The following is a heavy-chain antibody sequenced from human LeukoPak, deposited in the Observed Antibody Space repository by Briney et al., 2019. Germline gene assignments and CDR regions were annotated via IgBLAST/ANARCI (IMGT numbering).Heavy chain of an antibody. CDR3: SGRSGFSSIY. CDR1: GFTSTTHW. J-gene: IGHJ4*02. CDR2: IKPDGSDK. V-gene: IGHV3-7*01. D-gene: IGHD6-19*01. Sequence: PGGSLRLSCAASGFTSTTHWMNWVRQAPGGGLEWLANIKPDGSDKYYVDSVMGRFTISRDNAKNLVYLQMNSLRTEDTAVYYCSGRSGFSSIYWGQGTLVTVSS.